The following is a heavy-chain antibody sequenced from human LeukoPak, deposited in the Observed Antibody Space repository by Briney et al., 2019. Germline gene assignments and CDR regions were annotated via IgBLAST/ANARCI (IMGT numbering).Heavy chain of an antibody. J-gene: IGHJ4*02. CDR3: AREDLRGYSYGFDY. D-gene: IGHD5-18*01. V-gene: IGHV7-4-1*02. CDR2: INTNTGNP. Sequence: GASVKVSCKASGYTFTSYAMNWVRQAPGQGLEWMGWINTNTGNPTYAQGFTGRFVFSLDISVSTAYLQVSSLKAEDTAVYYRAREDLRGYSYGFDYWGQGTLVTVSS. CDR1: GYTFTSYA.